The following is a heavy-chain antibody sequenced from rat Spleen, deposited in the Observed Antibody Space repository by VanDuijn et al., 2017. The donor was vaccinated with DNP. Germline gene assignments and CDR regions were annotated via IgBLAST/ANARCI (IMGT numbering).Heavy chain of an antibody. CDR1: GFSLTTHH. J-gene: IGHJ2*01. D-gene: IGHD1-11*01. V-gene: IGHV2-43*01. CDR3: ARDPGTTAFDY. Sequence: QVQLKESGPGLVQPSQTLSLACTVSGFSLTTHHVHWVRQPSGKGLEWMGIIGTGGSTEYNSALKSRLSISRDTSKSQLFLKMNSLQTEDTATYYCARDPGTTAFDYWGQGVMVTVSS. CDR2: IGTGGST.